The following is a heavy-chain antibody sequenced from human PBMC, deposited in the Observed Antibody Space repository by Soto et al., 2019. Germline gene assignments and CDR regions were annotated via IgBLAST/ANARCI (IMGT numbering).Heavy chain of an antibody. V-gene: IGHV3-30-3*01. Sequence: QVQLLESGGGVVQPGRSLRLSCAAYGFTFSSYAMHWVRQAPGKGLAWVAAISYDGSHKYNADSVTRRFTIARDNSMNARYLQMNILRAEDTAVYYCATAGEDTAMVSPFDYWGQGTLVTVSS. J-gene: IGHJ4*02. CDR2: ISYDGSHK. CDR3: ATAGEDTAMVSPFDY. CDR1: GFTFSSYA. D-gene: IGHD5-18*01.